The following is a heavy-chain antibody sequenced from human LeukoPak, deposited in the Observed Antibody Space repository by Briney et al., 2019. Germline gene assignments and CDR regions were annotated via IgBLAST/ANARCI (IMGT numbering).Heavy chain of an antibody. CDR1: GFTLTSNG. Sequence: GGPLRPSCLASGFTLTSNGLHWVGQAPGRGLGWVAVISNDGSNKHYADSVKGRFTISRDNSKSTLYLQMNSLRAEDTAVYYCAKENYYESSGYVDYWGQGTLVTVSS. D-gene: IGHD3-22*01. V-gene: IGHV3-30*18. J-gene: IGHJ4*02. CDR2: ISNDGSNK. CDR3: AKENYYESSGYVDY.